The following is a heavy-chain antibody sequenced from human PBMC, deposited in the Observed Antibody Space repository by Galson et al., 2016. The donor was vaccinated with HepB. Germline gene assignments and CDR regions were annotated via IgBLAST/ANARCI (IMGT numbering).Heavy chain of an antibody. Sequence: SETLSLTCAVSGDSISSSKFFWGWLRQPPGKGLEWIGSISYSGLTKYNPSLQSRVTVSVDTSKNQISLKLSSGTATDTAVYYCARLTWEVLGWFDTWGQGTLVTVSS. CDR3: ARLTWEVLGWFDT. CDR1: GDSISSSKFF. D-gene: IGHD1-26*01. J-gene: IGHJ5*02. V-gene: IGHV4-39*01. CDR2: ISYSGLT.